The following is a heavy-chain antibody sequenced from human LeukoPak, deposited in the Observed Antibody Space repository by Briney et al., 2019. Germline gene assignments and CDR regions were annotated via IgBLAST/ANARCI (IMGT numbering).Heavy chain of an antibody. CDR3: ATSGTTTTRFMDY. V-gene: IGHV3-15*01. CDR2: IMTKSGGEST. CDR1: GFNFNYTW. J-gene: IGHJ4*02. Sequence: GGSLRLSCAASGFNFNYTWMSWVRQAPGKGLEWLGRIMTKSGGESTTYATPVKGRFIISRDDSKNTLHLQMDSLKTEDTAVYFCATSGTTTTRFMDYWGQGTLVSVSS. D-gene: IGHD1-1*01.